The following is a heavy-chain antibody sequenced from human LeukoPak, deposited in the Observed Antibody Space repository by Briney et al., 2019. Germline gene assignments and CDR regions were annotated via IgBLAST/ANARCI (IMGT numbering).Heavy chain of an antibody. D-gene: IGHD6-6*01. J-gene: IGHJ4*02. CDR1: GGSISSSSYY. CDR2: IYYSGST. CDR3: ARGGLSSSSLYFDY. V-gene: IGHV4-61*05. Sequence: SETLSLTCTVSGGSISSSSYYWGWIRQPPGKGLEWIGYIYYSGSTNYNPSLKSRVTISVDTSKNQFSLKLSSVTAADTAVYYCARGGLSSSSLYFDYWGQGTLVTVSS.